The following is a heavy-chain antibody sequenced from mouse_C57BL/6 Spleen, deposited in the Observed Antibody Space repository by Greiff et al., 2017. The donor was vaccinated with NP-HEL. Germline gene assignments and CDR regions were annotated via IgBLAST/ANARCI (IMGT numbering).Heavy chain of an antibody. CDR1: GYTFPDYT. V-gene: IGHV1-62-2*01. CDR2: FYPGSGSI. Sequence: QVQLQQSGAELVKPGASVKLSCKASGYTFPDYTLHWVKQRSGQGLEWIGWFYPGSGSIKYNENFKDKATLTADKSSRTVYMELSRLTAEDSAVYCCARHERVLRSDFDYWGQGTTLTVSS. CDR3: ARHERVLRSDFDY. D-gene: IGHD1-1*01. J-gene: IGHJ2*01.